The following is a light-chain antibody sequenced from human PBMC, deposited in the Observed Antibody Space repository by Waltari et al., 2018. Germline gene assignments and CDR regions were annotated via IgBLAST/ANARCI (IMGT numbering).Light chain of an antibody. V-gene: IGLV2-14*01. CDR1: SSDVGAYDF. Sequence: QSALTQPASVSGSPGQSITISCTGTSSDVGAYDFVAWYQQHPGKAPKLMTYDVSNRPSGVSNRISGSKSGNTASLTISGLQAEDEADYYCSSYTSSITVMFGGGTKVTVL. CDR2: DVS. CDR3: SSYTSSITVM. J-gene: IGLJ3*02.